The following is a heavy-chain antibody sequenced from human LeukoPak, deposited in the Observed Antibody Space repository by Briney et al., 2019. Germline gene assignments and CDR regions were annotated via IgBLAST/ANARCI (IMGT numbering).Heavy chain of an antibody. V-gene: IGHV3-NL1*01. CDR3: AKRYGSGSYSNYYYYMDV. D-gene: IGHD3-10*01. CDR2: IFRSGDST. J-gene: IGHJ6*03. CDR1: GFTFSSYG. Sequence: GGSLRLSCAASGFTFSSYGLAWVRQAPGKGLEWVASIFRSGDSTYYADSVKGRFTISRDNSKNTLYLQMNSLRAEDTAVYYCAKRYGSGSYSNYYYYMDVWGKGTTVTISS.